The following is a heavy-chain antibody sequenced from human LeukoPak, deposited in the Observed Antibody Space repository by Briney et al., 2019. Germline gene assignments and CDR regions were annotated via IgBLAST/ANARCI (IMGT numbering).Heavy chain of an antibody. CDR1: GYTLTELS. D-gene: IGHD6-19*01. Sequence: ASVKVSCKVSGYTLTELSMHWVRQAPGKGLEWMGGFDPEDGETIYAQKFQGRVTMTEDTSTDTAYMELSSLRSEDTAVYYCATFGDKEEGQAVFDYWGQGTLVTVSS. V-gene: IGHV1-24*01. J-gene: IGHJ4*02. CDR2: FDPEDGET. CDR3: ATFGDKEEGQAVFDY.